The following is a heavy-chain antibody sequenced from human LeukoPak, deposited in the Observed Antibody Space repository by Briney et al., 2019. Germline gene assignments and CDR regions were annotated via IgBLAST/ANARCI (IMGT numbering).Heavy chain of an antibody. CDR1: GGSISNYY. D-gene: IGHD3-10*01. CDR3: ARHAGTYTHFDS. Sequence: SETLSLTCTVSGGSISNYYWTWVRQHPGKRLEWLGFIFHSGNTNYNPSLKSRVTISVDTSKNQFSLKLSSVTAADTAVYYCARHAGTYTHFDSWGQGALVTVSS. V-gene: IGHV4-59*08. J-gene: IGHJ4*02. CDR2: IFHSGNT.